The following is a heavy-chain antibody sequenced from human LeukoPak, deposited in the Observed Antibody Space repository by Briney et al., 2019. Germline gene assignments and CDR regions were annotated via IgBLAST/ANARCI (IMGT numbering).Heavy chain of an antibody. CDR3: AKWGDYDVLTGYYVPDY. V-gene: IGHV3-23*01. CDR1: GFTFSNYA. CDR2: ILGSGGST. D-gene: IGHD3-9*01. J-gene: IGHJ4*02. Sequence: GASLRLSCAASGFTFSNYAMSWVCQAPGKGLEWVSAILGSGGSTYYADSVKGRFTVSRDNSKSTLYLQMNSLRAEDTALYYCAKWGDYDVLTGYYVPDYWGQGTLVTVSS.